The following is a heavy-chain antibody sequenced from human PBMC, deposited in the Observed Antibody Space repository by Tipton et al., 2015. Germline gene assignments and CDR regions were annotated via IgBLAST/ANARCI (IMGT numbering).Heavy chain of an antibody. CDR1: GGTFSSYA. CDR3: AGADSNNFCYGMNV. D-gene: IGHD4-11*01. J-gene: IGHJ6*02. V-gene: IGHV1-69*18. Sequence: QLVQSGAEVKKPGSSVKVSCKASGGTFSSYAVSWVRQSPGQGLEWMGMIIPLFGTPNYAQNYQGRVTITEDETRSTAYMELSSQRSDDTAVNYCAGADSNNFCYGMNVWGPGTTVTVSS. CDR2: IIPLFGTP.